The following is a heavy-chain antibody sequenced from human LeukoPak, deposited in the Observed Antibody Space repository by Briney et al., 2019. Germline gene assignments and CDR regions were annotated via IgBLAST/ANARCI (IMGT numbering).Heavy chain of an antibody. V-gene: IGHV4-38-2*02. J-gene: IGHJ4*02. Sequence: SETLSLTCTVSGYSISSGYYWGWIRQPPGKGLEWIGSIYHSGSTYYNPSLKSRVTISVDTSKNQFSLKLSSVTAADTAVYYCASMAGATTGRNFDYRGQGTLVTVSS. CDR2: IYHSGST. D-gene: IGHD1-26*01. CDR3: ASMAGATTGRNFDY. CDR1: GYSISSGYY.